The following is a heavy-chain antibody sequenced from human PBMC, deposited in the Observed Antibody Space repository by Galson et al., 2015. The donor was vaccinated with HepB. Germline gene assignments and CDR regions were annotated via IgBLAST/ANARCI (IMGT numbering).Heavy chain of an antibody. D-gene: IGHD1-7*01. Sequence: SVKVSCKDSGYTFTGYYMHWVRQAPGQGLEWMGWINPNSGGTNYAQKFQGWFTMTRDTSISTAYMELSRLRSDDTAVYYCAREGEVSITGTTGSGYYGMDVWGQGTTVTVSS. CDR1: GYTFTGYY. CDR2: INPNSGGT. J-gene: IGHJ6*02. CDR3: AREGEVSITGTTGSGYYGMDV. V-gene: IGHV1-2*04.